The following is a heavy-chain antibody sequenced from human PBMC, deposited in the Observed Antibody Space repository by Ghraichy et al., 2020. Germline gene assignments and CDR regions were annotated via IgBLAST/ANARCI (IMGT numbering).Heavy chain of an antibody. CDR3: ASSTPNCGGDCQTRGIQH. CDR1: GGTFSSYA. D-gene: IGHD2-21*02. V-gene: IGHV1-69*13. J-gene: IGHJ1*01. Sequence: SVKVSCKASGGTFSSYAISWVRQAPGQGLEWMGGIIPIFGTANYAQKFQGRVTITADESTSTAYMELSSLRSEDTAVYYCASSTPNCGGDCQTRGIQHWGQGTLVTVSS. CDR2: IIPIFGTA.